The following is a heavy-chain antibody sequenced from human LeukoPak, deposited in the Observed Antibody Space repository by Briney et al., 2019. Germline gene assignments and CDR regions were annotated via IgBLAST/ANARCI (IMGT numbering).Heavy chain of an antibody. CDR1: GGSFSGYY. D-gene: IGHD6-6*01. J-gene: IGHJ4*02. CDR3: ARGYTFRVWQLAKRELGFWDY. CDR2: INHSGST. V-gene: IGHV4-34*01. Sequence: SETLSLTCAVYGGSFSGYYWSWIRQPPGKGLEWIGEINHSGSTNYNPSLKSRVTISVDTSKNQFSLKLSSVTAADTAAYYCARGYTFRVWQLAKRELGFWDYWGQGTLVTVSS.